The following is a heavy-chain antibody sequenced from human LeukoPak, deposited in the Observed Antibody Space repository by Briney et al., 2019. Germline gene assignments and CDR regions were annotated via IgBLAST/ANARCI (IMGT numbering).Heavy chain of an antibody. CDR2: FDPEDGET. V-gene: IGHV1-24*01. J-gene: IGHJ4*02. CDR3: ATGARGPDPFDY. CDR1: GYTLTELS. Sequence: GASVKVSCTVSGYTLTELSMHWVRPAPGKGLEWMGGFDPEDGETIYAQKFQGRVTMTEDTSTDTAYMELSSLRSEDTAVYYCATGARGPDPFDYWGQGTLVTVSS.